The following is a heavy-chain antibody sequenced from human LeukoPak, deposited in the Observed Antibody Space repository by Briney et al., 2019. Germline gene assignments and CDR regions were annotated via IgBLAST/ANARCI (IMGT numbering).Heavy chain of an antibody. D-gene: IGHD2-2*01. J-gene: IGHJ4*02. Sequence: GGSLRLSCAASGFTFDDYTMHWVRQAPGKGLEWVSLISWDGGSTYYADSVKGRSTISRDNSKNSLYLQMNSLRTEDTALYYCANEHDIVAVPAAMVGYWGQGTLVTVSS. CDR1: GFTFDDYT. V-gene: IGHV3-43*01. CDR3: ANEHDIVAVPAAMVGY. CDR2: ISWDGGST.